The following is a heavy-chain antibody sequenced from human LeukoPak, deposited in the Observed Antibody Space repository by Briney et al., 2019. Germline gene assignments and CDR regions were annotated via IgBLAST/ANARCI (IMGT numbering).Heavy chain of an antibody. J-gene: IGHJ6*03. CDR2: ISGSGGST. D-gene: IGHD1-26*01. CDR1: GFTFSNYA. V-gene: IGHV3-23*01. Sequence: PGGSLRLSCAPSGFTFSNYAMYWVRQAPGKGLEWVSAISGSGGSTYYADSVKGRFTISRDNSKNTLYLQMNSLRAEDTAVYYCAKYVGATPTYMDVWGKGTTVTVSS. CDR3: AKYVGATPTYMDV.